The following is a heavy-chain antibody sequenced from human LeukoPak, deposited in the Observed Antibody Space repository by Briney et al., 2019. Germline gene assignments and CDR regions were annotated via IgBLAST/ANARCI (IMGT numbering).Heavy chain of an antibody. CDR1: GGSISNYY. V-gene: IGHV4-59*01. Sequence: PSETLSLTCIVSGGSISNYYWSWIRQPPGKGLEWIGYIYYSGSTNYNPSLKSRVTISVDTSKNRFSLKLSSVTAADTAVYYCARQNDYGDPNWFDPWGQGTLVTVSS. D-gene: IGHD4-17*01. CDR2: IYYSGST. CDR3: ARQNDYGDPNWFDP. J-gene: IGHJ5*02.